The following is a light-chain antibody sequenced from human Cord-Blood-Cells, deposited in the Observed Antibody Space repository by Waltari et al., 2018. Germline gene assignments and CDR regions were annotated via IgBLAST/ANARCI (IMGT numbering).Light chain of an antibody. Sequence: QSALTQTASVSGSPGQSITISCTGTSSDVGSYNLVSWYQQNPGKAPKLMIYEGSKRPSGVSNRFSGSKSGNTASLTISGLQAEDEADYYCCSYAGSSTWVFGGGTKLTVL. J-gene: IGLJ2*01. CDR2: EGS. CDR3: CSYAGSSTWV. V-gene: IGLV2-23*01. CDR1: SSDVGSYNL.